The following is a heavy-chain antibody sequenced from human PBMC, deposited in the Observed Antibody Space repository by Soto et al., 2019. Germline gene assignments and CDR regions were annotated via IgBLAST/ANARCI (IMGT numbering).Heavy chain of an antibody. Sequence: EVQLAESGGGLVKPGGSLRLSCAASGFTFSSYSMNWVRQAPGKGLEWVSSISSSSSYIYYADSVKGRFTISRDNAKNSLYLQMNSLRAEDTAVYYCARGYHYYDSSGYDKWDAFDIWGQGTMVTVSS. J-gene: IGHJ3*02. CDR1: GFTFSSYS. CDR3: ARGYHYYDSSGYDKWDAFDI. V-gene: IGHV3-21*01. D-gene: IGHD3-22*01. CDR2: ISSSSSYI.